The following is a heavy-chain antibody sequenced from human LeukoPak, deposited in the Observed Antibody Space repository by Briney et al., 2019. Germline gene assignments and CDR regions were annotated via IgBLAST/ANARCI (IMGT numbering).Heavy chain of an antibody. CDR3: ARDQRLRAGFDY. V-gene: IGHV4-30-4*08. CDR1: GGSISSGGYY. D-gene: IGHD4-17*01. CDR2: IYYSGST. Sequence: SETLSLTCTVSGGSISSGGYYWSWIRQHPGKGLEWIGYIYYSGSTYYNPSLKSRVTISVDPSKNQFSLKLSSVTAADTAVYYCARDQRLRAGFDYWGQGTLVTVSS. J-gene: IGHJ4*02.